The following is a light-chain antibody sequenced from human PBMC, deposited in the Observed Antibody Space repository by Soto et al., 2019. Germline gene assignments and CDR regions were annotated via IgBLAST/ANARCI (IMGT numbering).Light chain of an antibody. CDR2: GAS. CDR1: QSVSSN. Sequence: EIVMTQSPATLSVSPGERATLSCRASQSVSSNLAWYQQKPGQAPRLLIYGASTRATGIPARFSGSGSGTAFTLAISSLQSEDFAVYYCPPYHNWPPYSFGQGTKLEIK. J-gene: IGKJ2*01. V-gene: IGKV3-15*01. CDR3: PPYHNWPPYS.